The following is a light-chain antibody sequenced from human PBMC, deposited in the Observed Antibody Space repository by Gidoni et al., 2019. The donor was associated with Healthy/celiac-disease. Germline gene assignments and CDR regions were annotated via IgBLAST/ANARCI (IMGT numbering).Light chain of an antibody. CDR1: TGAVTGCYY. Sequence: QTVGTQEPSLPVSPGGTVTLTCASSTGAVTGCYYPNWFQQKPGQAPRALISSTSNKHSWTPARFSGSLLGGKAALTLSGVQPEDEAEYYCLLYYGGARVFGGGTKLTVL. CDR3: LLYYGGARV. J-gene: IGLJ2*01. CDR2: STS. V-gene: IGLV7-43*01.